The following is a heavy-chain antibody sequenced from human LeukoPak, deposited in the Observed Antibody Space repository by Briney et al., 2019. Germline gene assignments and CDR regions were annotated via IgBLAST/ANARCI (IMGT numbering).Heavy chain of an antibody. V-gene: IGHV3-66*01. CDR1: GFTVSSNY. CDR2: IYSGGST. Sequence: GGSLRLSCAASGFTVSSNYMSWVRQAPGKGLEWVSVIYSGGSTYYADPVKGRFTISRDNSKNTLYLQMNSLRAEDTAVYYCARVDITLYSSAAVWFDPWGQGTLVTVSS. D-gene: IGHD6-19*01. CDR3: ARVDITLYSSAAVWFDP. J-gene: IGHJ5*02.